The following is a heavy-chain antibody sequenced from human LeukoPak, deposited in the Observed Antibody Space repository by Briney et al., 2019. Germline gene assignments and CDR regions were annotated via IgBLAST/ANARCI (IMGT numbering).Heavy chain of an antibody. CDR2: ISSSSSYI. Sequence: PGGSLRLSCAASGFTFSSYSMNWVRQAPGKGLEWISSISSSSSYIYYADSVKGRFTISRDNAKNSLYLQMNNLRAEDTAVYYCARVSIDYDSSGFAFDIWGQGTMVTVSS. CDR3: ARVSIDYDSSGFAFDI. J-gene: IGHJ3*02. D-gene: IGHD3-22*01. V-gene: IGHV3-21*01. CDR1: GFTFSSYS.